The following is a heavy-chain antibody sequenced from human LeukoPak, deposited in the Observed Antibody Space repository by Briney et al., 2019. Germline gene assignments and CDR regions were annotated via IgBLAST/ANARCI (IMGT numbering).Heavy chain of an antibody. V-gene: IGHV4-39*01. CDR2: IYYSGST. CDR1: RGSISITNYY. CDR3: ARRDYDILTGYYPFDY. Sequence: SETLSHTCTPPRGSISITNYYSGCIRQPPGKGLEWIGSIYYSGSTYYNPSLKSRVNISVDKSKQQLSLKLSSMAAADTAVYYSARRDYDILTGYYPFDYWGQGTLVTVSS. J-gene: IGHJ4*02. D-gene: IGHD3-9*01.